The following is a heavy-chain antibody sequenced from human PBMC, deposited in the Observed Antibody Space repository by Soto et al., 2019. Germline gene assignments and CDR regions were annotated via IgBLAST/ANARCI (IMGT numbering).Heavy chain of an antibody. Sequence: QKQLVQSGPEVKKPGTSVKVSCKASGFNFATSAVQWVRQARGQGLEWIGWIIVGTGNTNHAQKFRERFTVTRDVSTRTAYLEVRRLISDDTAVYYCASVGSGRGGQGTLVTVSS. CDR3: ASVGSGR. CDR1: GFNFATSA. D-gene: IGHD6-25*01. V-gene: IGHV1-58*01. CDR2: IIVGTGNT. J-gene: IGHJ4*02.